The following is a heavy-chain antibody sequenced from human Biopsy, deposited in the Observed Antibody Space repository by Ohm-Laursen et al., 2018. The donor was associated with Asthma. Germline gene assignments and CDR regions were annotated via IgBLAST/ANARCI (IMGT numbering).Heavy chain of an antibody. D-gene: IGHD3-16*01. J-gene: IGHJ4*02. CDR2: IYYSGNT. CDR1: GGSISSSRYY. CDR3: ANTKGGVAADY. V-gene: IGHV4-39*01. Sequence: SETLSLTCTVSGGSISSSRYYWGWIRQTPGKGLEWIGSIYYSGNTYYNPSLKSRVTISVDTSKNQFSLKLSSVTATDTAVYYCANTKGGVAADYWGQGTLVTVSS.